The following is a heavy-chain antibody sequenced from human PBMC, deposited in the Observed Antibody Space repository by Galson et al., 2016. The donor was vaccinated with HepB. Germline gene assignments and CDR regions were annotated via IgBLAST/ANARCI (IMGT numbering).Heavy chain of an antibody. V-gene: IGHV4-59*11. J-gene: IGHJ4*02. D-gene: IGHD6-13*01. CDR1: GGSISSHY. CDR3: ARASRGAAAGTITY. CDR2: IYYNGSP. Sequence: SETLSLTCNVSGGSISSHYWSWIRQPPGKGLEWIGYIYYNGSPNYNPSLKSRVTISMDTPKNQFSLKLTSVTAADTAVYYCARASRGAAAGTITYWGQGTLVTVSS.